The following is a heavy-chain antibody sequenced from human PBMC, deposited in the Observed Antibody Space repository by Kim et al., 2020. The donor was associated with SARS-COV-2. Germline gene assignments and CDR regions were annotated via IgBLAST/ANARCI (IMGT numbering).Heavy chain of an antibody. CDR3: ARSIKRSAPNFARLAY. V-gene: IGHV4-34*01. J-gene: IGHJ4*02. D-gene: IGHD2-21*01. CDR2: INHSGGT. CDR1: GGSFNDYY. Sequence: SETLSLTCAVYGGSFNDYYCSWVRQPPGMGLEWMGEINHSGGTNYNPSLRSRVTVSVDTSRNQCSLKLSSVTAADTAVDYCARSIKRSAPNFARLAYWGQGTLVTVSS.